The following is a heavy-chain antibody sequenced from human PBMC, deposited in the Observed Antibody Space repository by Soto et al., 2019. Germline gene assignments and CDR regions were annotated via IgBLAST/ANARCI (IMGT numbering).Heavy chain of an antibody. J-gene: IGHJ4*02. D-gene: IGHD6-13*01. CDR3: TTDVWPWYGSDY. V-gene: IGHV3-15*07. CDR1: GLTFINVW. CDR2: LKSKTDGGTT. Sequence: GGSLRLFCAASGLTFINVWMNWVRQAPGKGLEWVGRLKSKTDGGTTDYAAPVKGRFTISRDDSRNTLYLQMNSLKTEDTAVYYCTTDVWPWYGSDYWGQGTLVTVSS.